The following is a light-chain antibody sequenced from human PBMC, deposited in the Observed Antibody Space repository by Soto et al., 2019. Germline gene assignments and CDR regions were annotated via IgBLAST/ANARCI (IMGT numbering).Light chain of an antibody. CDR1: SSDVGGYNY. CDR2: DVS. CDR3: ISYTSRSTYV. J-gene: IGLJ1*01. V-gene: IGLV2-14*01. Sequence: QSALTQPASVSGSPGQSITISCTGTSSDVGGYNYVSWYQQHPGKAPKLMIYDVSNWPSGVSNRFSGSKSGNTASLTISGLQAEDEAGYYCISYTSRSTYVFGTGTKLTVL.